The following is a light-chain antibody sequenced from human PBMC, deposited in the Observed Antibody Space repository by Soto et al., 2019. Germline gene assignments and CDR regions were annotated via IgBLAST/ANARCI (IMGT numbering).Light chain of an antibody. CDR2: VNS. CDR3: QSYDSSLSGVV. J-gene: IGLJ2*01. V-gene: IGLV1-40*01. Sequence: QAVVTQPPSVSGAPGQRVTISCTGSSSNIGAGYNVQWYQQLPGTAPKLLIYVNSNRPSGVPDRFSGSKSGTSASLAITGLQAEDEADYYCQSYDSSLSGVVFGGGTKLTVL. CDR1: SSNIGAGYN.